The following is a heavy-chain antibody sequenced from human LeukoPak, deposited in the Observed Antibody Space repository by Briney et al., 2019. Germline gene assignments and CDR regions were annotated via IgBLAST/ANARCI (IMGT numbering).Heavy chain of an antibody. D-gene: IGHD6-19*01. V-gene: IGHV4-59*01. CDR1: GGSISSYY. Sequence: SETLSLTCTVSGGSISSYYWSWIRQPPGKGLEWIGYIYYGGSTNYNPSLKSGVTISVDTSKNQFSLKLSSLTAADTAVYYCARAVSDSSGWYDNGMDVWGQGTTVTVSS. CDR2: IYYGGST. CDR3: ARAVSDSSGWYDNGMDV. J-gene: IGHJ6*02.